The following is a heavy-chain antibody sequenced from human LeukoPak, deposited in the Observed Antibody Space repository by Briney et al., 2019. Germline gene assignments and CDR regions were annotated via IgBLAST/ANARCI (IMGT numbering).Heavy chain of an antibody. CDR1: GYSFNSYL. CDR2: MSGHNGNT. J-gene: IGHJ4*02. D-gene: IGHD3-10*01. V-gene: IGHV1-18*01. CDR3: ARIWAEFQLVSDF. Sequence: ASVKVSCKGSGYSFNSYLISWVRQVPGQGLGWMGWMSGHNGNTDYAQKSKERVTLTTDTSTSTAYMELRSLTSDDTAVYYCARIWAEFQLVSDFWGQGTLVTVSP.